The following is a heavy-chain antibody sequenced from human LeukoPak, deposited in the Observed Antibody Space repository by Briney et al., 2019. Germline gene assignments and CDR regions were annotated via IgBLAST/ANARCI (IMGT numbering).Heavy chain of an antibody. J-gene: IGHJ5*02. CDR2: TYYRSTWYN. D-gene: IGHD2-21*02. Sequence: SQTLSLTCAISGDSVSSNSVTWNWIRQSPSRGLEWLGRTYYRSTWYNDYAVSVRGRITVNPDTSKNQFSLHLNSVTPEDTAVYYCARRLTEYDCFDPWGQGILVTVSS. CDR1: GDSVSSNSVT. V-gene: IGHV6-1*01. CDR3: ARRLTEYDCFDP.